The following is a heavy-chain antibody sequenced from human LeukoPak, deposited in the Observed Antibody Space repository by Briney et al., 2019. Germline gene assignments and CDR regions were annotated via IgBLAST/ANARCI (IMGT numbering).Heavy chain of an antibody. D-gene: IGHD2-15*01. V-gene: IGHV4-31*03. CDR2: IYYSGST. Sequence: SETLSLTCTVSGGSISSGGYYWSWIRQHPGKGLEWIGYIYYSGSTYYNPSLKSRVTIPVDTSKNQFSLKLSSVTAADTAVYYCARAGPPYCSGGSCPLDYWGQGTLVTVSS. CDR3: ARAGPPYCSGGSCPLDY. J-gene: IGHJ4*02. CDR1: GGSISSGGYY.